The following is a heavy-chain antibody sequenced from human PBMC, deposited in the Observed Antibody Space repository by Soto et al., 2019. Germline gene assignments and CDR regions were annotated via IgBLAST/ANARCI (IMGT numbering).Heavy chain of an antibody. CDR3: ARGVTGFDY. CDR2: FWPDGTKI. V-gene: IGHV3-33*01. J-gene: IGHJ4*02. CDR1: GFTFIASA. Sequence: PGGSLTLSSAAPGFTFIASAISWVRQAPGKGLEWVALFWPDGTKIYYTDSVRGRFTISRDSSRNTLYLQMKSLRAEDTAVYYCARGVTGFDYWGQGTQVTVSS. D-gene: IGHD2-21*02.